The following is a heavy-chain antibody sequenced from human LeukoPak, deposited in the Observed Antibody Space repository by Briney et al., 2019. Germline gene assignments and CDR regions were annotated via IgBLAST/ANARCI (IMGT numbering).Heavy chain of an antibody. CDR3: AKDTGLVAATRYYFDY. J-gene: IGHJ4*02. Sequence: PGRSLRLSCAASGFTFSSYGMYWVRQAPGKGLEWVAVIWYDGNNKYYADSVKGRFTISRDNSQNTLYLQMNSLRVEDTAVYYCAKDTGLVAATRYYFDYWGQGTLVTVSS. V-gene: IGHV3-33*06. CDR2: IWYDGNNK. D-gene: IGHD1-26*01. CDR1: GFTFSSYG.